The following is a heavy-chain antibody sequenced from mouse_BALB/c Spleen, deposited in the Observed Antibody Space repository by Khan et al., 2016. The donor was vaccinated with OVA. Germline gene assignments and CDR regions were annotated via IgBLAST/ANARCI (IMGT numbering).Heavy chain of an antibody. CDR3: GRINGGDFDY. J-gene: IGHJ2*03. CDR2: ISYSGNT. CDR1: GYSITNDYA. Sequence: DVKLEESGPGLVKPSQSLSLTCTVTGYSITNDYAWNWIRQFPGNKLEWMGYISYSGNTKYNPSLKSRISITRDTSKNQFFLPLNSVTIQDTATFYCGRINGGDFDYGDQGKSLTVTS. V-gene: IGHV3-2*02.